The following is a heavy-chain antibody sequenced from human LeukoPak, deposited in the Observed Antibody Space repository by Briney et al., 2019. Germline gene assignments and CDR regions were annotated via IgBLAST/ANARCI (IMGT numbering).Heavy chain of an antibody. J-gene: IGHJ4*02. CDR2: IHSGGTP. CDR1: GFTVSSNY. D-gene: IGHD3-10*01. Sequence: QTGGSLRLSCAASGFTVSSNYMGWVRQAPGKGLEWVSLIHSGGTPFYTDSVKGRFTISRDNSQNTLYLQMNSLRAGDTALYYCASGRGEKWGQGTLVTVSS. CDR3: ASGRGEK. V-gene: IGHV3-53*01.